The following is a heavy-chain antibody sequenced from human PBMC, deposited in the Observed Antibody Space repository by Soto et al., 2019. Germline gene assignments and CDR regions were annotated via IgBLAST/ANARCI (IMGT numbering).Heavy chain of an antibody. CDR2: IYYSGST. CDR1: GGSISSSSYY. Sequence: SETLSLTCTVSGGSISSSSYYWGWIRQPPGKGLEWIGSIYYSGSTYYNPSLKSRVTISVDTSKNQFSLKLSSVTAADTAVYYCARHLGYYYGSGSYLRLYYFDYWGQGTLVTVSS. D-gene: IGHD3-10*01. V-gene: IGHV4-39*01. CDR3: ARHLGYYYGSGSYLRLYYFDY. J-gene: IGHJ4*02.